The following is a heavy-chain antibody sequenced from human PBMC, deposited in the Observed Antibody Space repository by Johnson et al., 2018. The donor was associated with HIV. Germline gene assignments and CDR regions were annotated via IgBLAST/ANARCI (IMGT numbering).Heavy chain of an antibody. CDR3: ARAPGTAGGAFDI. Sequence: VQLVESGGGVVQPGMSLRLSCAASGFSFSAYWMTWVRQAPGMGLEWVANIKQDGSEKYYVDSVKGRFTISRDNAKQSLYLEMNSLKVEDTAIYYCARAPGTAGGAFDIWGQGTMVTVSS. CDR2: IKQDGSEK. D-gene: IGHD1-1*01. J-gene: IGHJ3*02. CDR1: GFSFSAYW. V-gene: IGHV3-7*01.